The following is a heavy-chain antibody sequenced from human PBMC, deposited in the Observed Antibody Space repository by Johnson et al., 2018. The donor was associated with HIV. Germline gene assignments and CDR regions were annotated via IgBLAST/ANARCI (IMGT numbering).Heavy chain of an antibody. J-gene: IGHJ3*02. CDR3: ARDLSGSSTVLSDAFDI. D-gene: IGHD1-26*01. CDR2: IYSGGRT. Sequence: VQLVESGGGLVQPGGSLRLSCVASGFSVSSDYMSWVRQAPGKGLEWVSLIYSGGRTYYADSVKCRFTISRDNSKNTLYLQMNSLRAEDTAVYYCARDLSGSSTVLSDAFDIWGQGTMVTVSS. V-gene: IGHV3-66*02. CDR1: GFSVSSDY.